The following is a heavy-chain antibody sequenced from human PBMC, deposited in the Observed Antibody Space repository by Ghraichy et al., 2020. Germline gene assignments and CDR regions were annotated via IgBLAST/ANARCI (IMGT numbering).Heavy chain of an antibody. CDR2: INHSGST. CDR3: ARVVVYAYYYYYGMDV. V-gene: IGHV4-34*01. Sequence: SETLSLTCAVYGGSFSGYYWSWIRQPPGKGLEWIGEINHSGSTNYNPSLKSRVTISVDTSKNQFSLKLSSVTAADTAVYYCARVVVYAYYYYYGMDVWGQGTTVTVSS. D-gene: IGHD2-8*02. J-gene: IGHJ6*02. CDR1: GGSFSGYY.